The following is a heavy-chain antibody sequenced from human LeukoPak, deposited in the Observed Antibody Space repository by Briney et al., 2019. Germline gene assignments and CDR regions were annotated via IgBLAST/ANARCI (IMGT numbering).Heavy chain of an antibody. Sequence: GGSLRLSCAGSGFTFSIYEMNWVRQAPGKGLEWVSYISSSDNTIYYADSVRGRFTISRDNVKNSLYLQMNSLRAEDTAVYYCAREMVYCGGDCYDYWGQGTLVTASS. J-gene: IGHJ4*02. CDR2: ISSSDNTI. V-gene: IGHV3-48*03. CDR1: GFTFSIYE. D-gene: IGHD2-21*01. CDR3: AREMVYCGGDCYDY.